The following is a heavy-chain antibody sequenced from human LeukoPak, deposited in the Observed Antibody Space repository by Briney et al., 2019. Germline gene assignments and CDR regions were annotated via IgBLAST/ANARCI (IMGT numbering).Heavy chain of an antibody. V-gene: IGHV4-39*01. Sequence: LSETLSLTCTVSGGSITTSGHYWGWIRQPPGKGLEWIGSIDYRERTTYNPSLKSRVTISAGTSRNQFSLKLSSVTATDTAVYYCANYVSGTMRDYWGQGTLVTVSS. CDR2: IDYRERT. CDR1: GGSITTSGHY. CDR3: ANYVSGTMRDY. D-gene: IGHD3-16*01. J-gene: IGHJ4*02.